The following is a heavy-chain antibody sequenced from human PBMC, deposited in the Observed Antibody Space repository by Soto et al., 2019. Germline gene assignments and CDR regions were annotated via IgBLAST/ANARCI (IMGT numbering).Heavy chain of an antibody. CDR1: GFTVSSNY. CDR3: ARAVIYGDYGFDY. Sequence: EVQLVESGGGLVQPGGSLRLSCAASGFTVSSNYMSWVRQAPGKGLEWVSVIYSGGSTYYADSVKGRFTISRDNSKNTLYLQMNSLRAEDTAVYYCARAVIYGDYGFDYWGQGTLVTVS. V-gene: IGHV3-66*01. CDR2: IYSGGST. D-gene: IGHD4-17*01. J-gene: IGHJ4*02.